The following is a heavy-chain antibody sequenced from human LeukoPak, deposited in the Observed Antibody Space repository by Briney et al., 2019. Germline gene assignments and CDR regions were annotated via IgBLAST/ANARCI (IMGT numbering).Heavy chain of an antibody. J-gene: IGHJ5*02. Sequence: SETLSLTCTVSGGSISSYYWSWIRQPAGKGLEWIGRIYTSGSTNYNPSLKSRVTMSVDTSKNQFSLKLSSVTAADTDVYYCARGLPLGYYDSSGPSDWFDPWGQGTLVTVSS. V-gene: IGHV4-4*07. CDR1: GGSISSYY. CDR2: IYTSGST. D-gene: IGHD3-22*01. CDR3: ARGLPLGYYDSSGPSDWFDP.